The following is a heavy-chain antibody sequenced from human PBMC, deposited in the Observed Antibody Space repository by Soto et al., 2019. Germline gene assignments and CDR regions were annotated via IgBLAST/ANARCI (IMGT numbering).Heavy chain of an antibody. V-gene: IGHV3-11*01. CDR3: ARDRTMTAMVRDWFDP. CDR2: ISSSGSTI. Sequence: GGSLRLSCAASGFTFSDYYMSWIRQAPGKGLEWVSYISSSGSTIYYADSVKGRFTISRDNAKNSLYLQMNSLRAEDTAVYYCARDRTMTAMVRDWFDPWGRGTLVTVSS. J-gene: IGHJ5*02. D-gene: IGHD5-18*01. CDR1: GFTFSDYY.